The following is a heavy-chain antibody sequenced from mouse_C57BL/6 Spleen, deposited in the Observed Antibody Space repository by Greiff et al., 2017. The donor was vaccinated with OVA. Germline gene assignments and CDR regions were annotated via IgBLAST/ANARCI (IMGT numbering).Heavy chain of an antibody. Sequence: EVHLVESGPGLVKPSQSLSLTCSVTGYSITSGYYWNWIRQFPGNKLEWMGYISYDGSNNYNPSLKNRISITRDTSKNQFFLKLNSVTTEDTATYYCARDPYSKDAMDYWGQGTSVTVSS. V-gene: IGHV3-6*01. D-gene: IGHD2-5*01. J-gene: IGHJ4*01. CDR2: ISYDGSN. CDR1: GYSITSGYY. CDR3: ARDPYSKDAMDY.